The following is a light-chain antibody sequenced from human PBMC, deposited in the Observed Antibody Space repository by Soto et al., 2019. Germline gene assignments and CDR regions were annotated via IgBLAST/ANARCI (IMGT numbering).Light chain of an antibody. CDR2: GAS. V-gene: IGKV3-20*01. J-gene: IGKJ2*01. CDR3: HHSGSSPYT. Sequence: ENVLTQSPGTLYLSPGERDTLSCRASQSVSSSFLAWLQQKPGQAPMLIIYGASSRGSGIPDRFSGSGYGTDFTLNISRLDSDDFAVYYCHHSGSSPYTFGQGTKLEI. CDR1: QSVSSSF.